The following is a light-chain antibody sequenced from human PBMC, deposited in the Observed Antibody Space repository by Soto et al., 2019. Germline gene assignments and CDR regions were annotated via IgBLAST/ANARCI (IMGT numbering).Light chain of an antibody. CDR2: RVS. Sequence: IVLTQSPLSLPVTLGQPASISCRSSESPVITDGDTLLNWFQQRPGQSPRRLIYRVSNRDFGGPDKVSGSGSGTEFTLKISSVEAEDVAIYYCMQGARWPYAFGQGTKLEI. V-gene: IGKV2-30*01. CDR1: ESPVITDGDTL. CDR3: MQGARWPYA. J-gene: IGKJ2*01.